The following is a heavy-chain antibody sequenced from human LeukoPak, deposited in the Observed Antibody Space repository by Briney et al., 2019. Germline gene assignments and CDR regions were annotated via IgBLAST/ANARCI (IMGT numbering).Heavy chain of an antibody. CDR2: INHSGST. J-gene: IGHJ6*02. D-gene: IGHD3-22*01. V-gene: IGHV4-34*01. Sequence: SETLSLTCAVYGGSFSGYYWSWIRQPPGKGLEWIGEINHSGSTNYSPSLKSRVTISVDTSKNQFSLKLSSVTAADTAVYYCARDDRRTYFGMDVWGQGTTVTVSS. CDR1: GGSFSGYY. CDR3: ARDDRRTYFGMDV.